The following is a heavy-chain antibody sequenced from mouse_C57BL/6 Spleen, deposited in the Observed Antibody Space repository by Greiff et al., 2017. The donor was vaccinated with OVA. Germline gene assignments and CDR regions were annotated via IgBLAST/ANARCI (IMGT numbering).Heavy chain of an antibody. CDR2: INYDGSST. D-gene: IGHD1-1*01. Sequence: EVMLVESEGGLVQPGSSMKLSCTASGFTFSDYYMAWVRQVPEKGLEWVANINYDGSSTYYLDSLKSRFIISRDNAKNILYLQMSSLKSEDTATYYCAREDTTVGWYFDVWGTGTTVTVSS. J-gene: IGHJ1*03. V-gene: IGHV5-16*01. CDR3: AREDTTVGWYFDV. CDR1: GFTFSDYY.